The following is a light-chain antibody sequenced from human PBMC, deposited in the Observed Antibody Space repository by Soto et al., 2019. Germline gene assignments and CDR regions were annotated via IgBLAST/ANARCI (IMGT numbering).Light chain of an antibody. CDR1: SSDVGGYNY. CDR2: DVS. Sequence: QSVLTQPASVSGSPGQSITISCTGTSSDVGGYNYVSWYQQHSGKAPKLMIYDVSNRPSGVSNRFSGSKSGNTASLTISGLQAEDEADYYCSSYTSSSTPYVFGTGTKGTVL. CDR3: SSYTSSSTPYV. V-gene: IGLV2-14*01. J-gene: IGLJ1*01.